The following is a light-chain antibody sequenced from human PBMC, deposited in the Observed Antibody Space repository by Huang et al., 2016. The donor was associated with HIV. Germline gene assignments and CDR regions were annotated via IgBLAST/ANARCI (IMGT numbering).Light chain of an antibody. Sequence: EIVLTQSPATLSLSPGERATLSCRASQSVSSYLAWYQQKPGQAPRLLIYDASNRATGIPARVSASGSGTDFTLTISSLEPEDFAVYYCQQRSNWPWTFGQGTKVEIK. J-gene: IGKJ1*01. CDR1: QSVSSY. CDR2: DAS. CDR3: QQRSNWPWT. V-gene: IGKV3-11*01.